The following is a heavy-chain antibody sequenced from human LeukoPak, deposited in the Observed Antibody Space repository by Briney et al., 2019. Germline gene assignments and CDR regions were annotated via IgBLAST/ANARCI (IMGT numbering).Heavy chain of an antibody. CDR3: AGDYNFLTGLNY. D-gene: IGHD3-9*01. J-gene: IGHJ4*02. V-gene: IGHV3-73*01. Sequence: GGSLTHSRALSGLTHSGSVIHCVRPASGRGVECLGCIRRQGDSDATRDAASLKGKFTISRVDTRNTAYLQMNSLKTEGTAVYYCAGDYNFLTGLNYWGQGTLVTVSS. CDR2: IRRQGDSDAT. CDR1: GLTHSGSV.